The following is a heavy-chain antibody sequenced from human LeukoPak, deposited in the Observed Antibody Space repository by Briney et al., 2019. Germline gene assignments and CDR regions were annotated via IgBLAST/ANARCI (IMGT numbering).Heavy chain of an antibody. J-gene: IGHJ6*03. CDR3: ARPRGTIFKIGYMDV. Sequence: SETLSLTCTVSGGSISSSSYYCGWIRQPPGKGLEWIGSIYYSGSTYYNPSLKSRVTISVDTSKNQFSLKLSSVTAADTAVYYCARPRGTIFKIGYMDVWGKGTTVTVSS. D-gene: IGHD3-3*01. CDR2: IYYSGST. V-gene: IGHV4-39*07. CDR1: GGSISSSSYY.